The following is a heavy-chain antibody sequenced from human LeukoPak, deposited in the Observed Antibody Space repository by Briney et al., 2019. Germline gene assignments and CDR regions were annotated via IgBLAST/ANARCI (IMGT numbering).Heavy chain of an antibody. D-gene: IGHD3-22*01. Sequence: GGSLRLSCAASGFTFSSYAMNWVRQAPGKGLEWVSAITGDGGSTHYADSVKGRFTISRDNSRNTLYLQMNSLRAEDTAVYYCAKASSGYYYFDYWGQGTLVTVPS. J-gene: IGHJ4*02. CDR2: ITGDGGST. V-gene: IGHV3-23*01. CDR1: GFTFSSYA. CDR3: AKASSGYYYFDY.